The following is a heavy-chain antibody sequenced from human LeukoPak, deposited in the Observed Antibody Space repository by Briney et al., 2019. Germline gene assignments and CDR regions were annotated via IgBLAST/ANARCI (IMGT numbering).Heavy chain of an antibody. Sequence: GGSLRLSCAASGFTFSSYSMNWVRQAPGKGLEWVSSISSSSSYIYYADSVKGRSTISRDNAKNSLYLQMNSLRAEDTAVYYCARPCGGSLQHIYYYMDVWGKGTTVTVSS. CDR2: ISSSSSYI. CDR1: GFTFSSYS. D-gene: IGHD2-15*01. J-gene: IGHJ6*03. V-gene: IGHV3-21*01. CDR3: ARPCGGSLQHIYYYMDV.